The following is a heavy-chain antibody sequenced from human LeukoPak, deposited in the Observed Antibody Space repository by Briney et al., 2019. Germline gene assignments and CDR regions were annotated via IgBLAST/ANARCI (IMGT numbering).Heavy chain of an antibody. CDR3: ARGTVGATVYYFDY. Sequence: PSETLSLTCTVSGYSINSGYYWGWIRQPPGKGLEWIGSIYHSGSTYYNPSLKIRVTLSVDTSKNQVSLKLSSVTAADTAVYYCARGTVGATVYYFDYWGQGTLVTVSS. J-gene: IGHJ4*02. CDR2: IYHSGST. V-gene: IGHV4-38-2*02. D-gene: IGHD1-26*01. CDR1: GYSINSGYY.